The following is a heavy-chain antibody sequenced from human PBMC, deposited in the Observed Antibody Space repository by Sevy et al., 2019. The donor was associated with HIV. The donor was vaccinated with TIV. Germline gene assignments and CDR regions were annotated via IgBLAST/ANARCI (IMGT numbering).Heavy chain of an antibody. J-gene: IGHJ4*02. CDR1: GGSISSSSYY. CDR3: ARLHRRSGAYYYDSSGYYYFDY. D-gene: IGHD3-22*01. Sequence: SETLSLTCTVSGGSISSSSYYWGWIRQPPGKGLEWIGSIYYSGSTYYNPSLKSRVTISVDTSKNQFSLKLSSVTAADTAVYYCARLHRRSGAYYYDSSGYYYFDYWGQGTLVTVSS. CDR2: IYYSGST. V-gene: IGHV4-39*01.